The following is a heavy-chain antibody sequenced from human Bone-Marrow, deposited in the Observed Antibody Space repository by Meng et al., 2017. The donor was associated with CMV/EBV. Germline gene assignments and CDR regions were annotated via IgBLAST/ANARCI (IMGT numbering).Heavy chain of an antibody. Sequence: SETLSLTCAMYGGSFSGYYWSWIRQPPGKGLEWIGEINHSGSTNYNPSLKSRVTISVDTSKNQFSLKLSSVTAADTAVYYCARDRVAVTYYYGMDVWGQGTTVPVSS. CDR3: ARDRVAVTYYYGMDV. CDR2: INHSGST. J-gene: IGHJ6*02. CDR1: GGSFSGYY. D-gene: IGHD6-19*01. V-gene: IGHV4-34*01.